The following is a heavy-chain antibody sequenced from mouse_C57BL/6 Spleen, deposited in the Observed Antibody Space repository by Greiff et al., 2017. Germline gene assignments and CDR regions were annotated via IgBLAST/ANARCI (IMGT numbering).Heavy chain of an antibody. CDR3: AREGDSSGYVDYFDD. D-gene: IGHD3-2*02. CDR1: GFTFSDYY. V-gene: IGHV5-16*01. CDR2: INYDGSST. Sequence: DVQLVESEGGLVQPGSSMKLSCTASGFTFSDYYMAWVRQVPEKGLEWVANINYDGSSTYYLDSLKSRFIISRDNAKNILYLQMSSLKSEDTATYYCAREGDSSGYVDYFDDWGQGTTLTVSS. J-gene: IGHJ2*01.